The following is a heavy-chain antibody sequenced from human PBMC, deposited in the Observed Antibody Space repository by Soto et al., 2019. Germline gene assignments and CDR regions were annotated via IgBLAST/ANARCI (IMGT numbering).Heavy chain of an antibody. Sequence: EVQLVESGGGLVQPGGSLRLSCAASGFTFSSYSMNWVRQAPGKGLEWVSYISSSSSTIYYADSVKGRFTISRDNAKNSLYLQMNSLRDEDTAVYDCARDDYYDSSVYLALWDYWGQGTLVTVSS. CDR1: GFTFSSYS. J-gene: IGHJ4*02. V-gene: IGHV3-48*02. CDR3: ARDDYYDSSVYLALWDY. D-gene: IGHD3-22*01. CDR2: ISSSSSTI.